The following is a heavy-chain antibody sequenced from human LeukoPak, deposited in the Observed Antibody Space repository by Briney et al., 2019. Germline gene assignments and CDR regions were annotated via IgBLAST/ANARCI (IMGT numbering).Heavy chain of an antibody. CDR1: GFTFSSYA. CDR3: ATDDYVWGSYHVYYFDY. Sequence: GGSLRLSCAASGFTFSSYAMSWVRQAPGKGLEWVSAISGSGGSTYYADSVKGRFIISRDNSKNTLYLQMNSLRAEDTAVYYCATDDYVWGSYHVYYFDYWGQGTLVTVSS. CDR2: ISGSGGST. V-gene: IGHV3-23*01. D-gene: IGHD3-16*02. J-gene: IGHJ4*02.